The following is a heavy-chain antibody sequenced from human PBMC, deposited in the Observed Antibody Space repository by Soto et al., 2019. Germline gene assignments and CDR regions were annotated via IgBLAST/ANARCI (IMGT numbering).Heavy chain of an antibody. J-gene: IGHJ5*02. D-gene: IGHD2-15*01. CDR3: TTAAFCSGATCYSGHNWFDP. Sequence: ASVKVSCKVSGYTLTEVSIHCVRQAPGKGLEWMGGFDPENDETNYAQRFQGRFTMTEDSSTDTAFMELHSLRSDDTAVYYCTTAAFCSGATCYSGHNWFDPWGQGTLVTVSS. CDR1: GYTLTEVS. V-gene: IGHV1-24*01. CDR2: FDPENDET.